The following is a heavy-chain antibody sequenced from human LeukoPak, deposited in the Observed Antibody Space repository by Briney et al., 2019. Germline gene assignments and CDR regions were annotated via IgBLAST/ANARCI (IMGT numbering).Heavy chain of an antibody. Sequence: GGSLRLSCAASGFTFSRSWMHWVRQAPGKGLVWVSRINDDGSTTSYADSVKGRFTISRNNAKKTLFLQMNSLRAEDTGVYYCARGPAANSGNYYVGDYWGQGTLVTVSS. V-gene: IGHV3-74*01. CDR3: ARGPAANSGNYYVGDY. J-gene: IGHJ4*02. CDR1: GFTFSRSW. CDR2: INDDGSTT. D-gene: IGHD1-26*01.